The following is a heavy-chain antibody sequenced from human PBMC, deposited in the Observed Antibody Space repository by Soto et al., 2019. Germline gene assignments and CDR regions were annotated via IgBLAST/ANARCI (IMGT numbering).Heavy chain of an antibody. CDR1: GGSISSGDYY. J-gene: IGHJ5*02. CDR3: ASASRDGYNYWFDP. CDR2: IYYSGST. D-gene: IGHD5-12*01. V-gene: IGHV4-30-4*01. Sequence: SLTCTVSGGSISSGDYYWSWIRQPPGKGLEWIGYIYYSGSTYYNPSLKSRVTISVDTSKNQFSLKLSSVTAADTAVYYCASASRDGYNYWFDPWGQGTLVTVSS.